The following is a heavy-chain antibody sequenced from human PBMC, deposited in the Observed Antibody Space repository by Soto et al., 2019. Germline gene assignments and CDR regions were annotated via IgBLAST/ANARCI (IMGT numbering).Heavy chain of an antibody. J-gene: IGHJ4*02. CDR2: ASAYNRNT. V-gene: IGHV1-18*01. CDR1: GYTFTNYG. Sequence: QVQLVQSGVEVKKPGASVKVSCQASGYTFTNYGITWLRQAPGQGLEWMGWASAYNRNTNYAQRFQDRVTMTTDTSTRTAYMELRNLKSDATAIYFCARERQYEPLLYWGQGTLVTVSS. CDR3: ARERQYEPLLY. D-gene: IGHD2-2*01.